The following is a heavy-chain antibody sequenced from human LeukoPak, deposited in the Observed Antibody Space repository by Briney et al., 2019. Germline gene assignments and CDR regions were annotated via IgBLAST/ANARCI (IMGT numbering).Heavy chain of an antibody. V-gene: IGHV5-51*01. Sequence: GESLQISCKGSGYSFTSYWIGWVRPLPGKGLEWMGIIYPGDSDTRYSPSFQGQVTISADKSISTAYLQWSSLKASDTAMYYCARRNGYDSFDYWGQGTLVTVSS. CDR1: GYSFTSYW. CDR3: ARRNGYDSFDY. CDR2: IYPGDSDT. D-gene: IGHD5-12*01. J-gene: IGHJ4*02.